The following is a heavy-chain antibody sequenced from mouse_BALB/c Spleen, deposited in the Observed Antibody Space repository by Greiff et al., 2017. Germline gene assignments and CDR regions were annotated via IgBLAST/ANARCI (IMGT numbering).Heavy chain of an antibody. V-gene: IGHV5-6-3*01. Sequence: DVQLVESGGGLVQPGGSLKLSCAASGFTFSSYGMSWVRQTPDKRLELVATINSNGGSTYYPDSVKGRFTISRDNAKNTLYLQMSSLKSEDTAMYYCARPAYYGNLYAMDYWGQGTSVTVSS. J-gene: IGHJ4*01. CDR1: GFTFSSYG. CDR3: ARPAYYGNLYAMDY. CDR2: INSNGGST. D-gene: IGHD2-10*01.